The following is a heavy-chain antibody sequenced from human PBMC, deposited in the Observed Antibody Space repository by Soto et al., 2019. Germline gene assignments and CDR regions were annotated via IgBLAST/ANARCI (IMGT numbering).Heavy chain of an antibody. J-gene: IGHJ6*02. CDR3: ARDYAFWCGYGPNGMGV. Sequence: QVQLVQSGAEVKKPGSSVKVSCKASGGTFSSYAISWVRQAPGQGLEWMGGIIPSFGTANYAQKFEGRVTITADESTSTAYTELSSLRSEDTAVYYWARDYAFWCGYGPNGMGVWGQGTTVTVSS. CDR2: IIPSFGTA. D-gene: IGHD3-3*01. V-gene: IGHV1-69*12. CDR1: GGTFSSYA.